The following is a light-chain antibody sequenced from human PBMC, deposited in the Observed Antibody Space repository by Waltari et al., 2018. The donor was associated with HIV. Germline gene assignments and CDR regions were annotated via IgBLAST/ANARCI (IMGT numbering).Light chain of an antibody. CDR3: QQTYTIPPT. V-gene: IGKV4-1*01. J-gene: IGKJ4*01. CDR1: QNVSYSSNNKSY. Sequence: DIVMTQSPDPLAVTLAERATTTAKSSQNVSYSSNNKSYLSEYQQKTVQHPKLIIYWASSWQSGVHDRFSGIGSRRDFTLIMSSLQAEDVEVYICQQTYTIPPTFVGGTKVEIK. CDR2: WAS.